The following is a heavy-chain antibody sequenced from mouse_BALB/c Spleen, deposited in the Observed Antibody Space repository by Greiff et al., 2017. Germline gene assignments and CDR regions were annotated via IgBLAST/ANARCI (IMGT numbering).Heavy chain of an antibody. Sequence: EVKLVESGGGLVKPGGSLKFSCAASGFTFSSYAMSWVRQSPEKRLEWVAEISSGGSYTYYPDTVTGRFTISRDNAKNTLNLEMSSLRAEDTAMFYCAREGDTIYYEYYYSMDYWGQGTAVTVSS. CDR2: ISSGGSYT. CDR3: AREGDTIYYEYYYSMDY. V-gene: IGHV5-9-4*01. CDR1: GFTFSSYA. D-gene: IGHD2-4*01. J-gene: IGHJ4*01.